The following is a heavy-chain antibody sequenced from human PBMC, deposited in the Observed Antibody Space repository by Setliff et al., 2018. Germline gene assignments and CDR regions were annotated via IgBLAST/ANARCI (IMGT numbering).Heavy chain of an antibody. CDR2: ISGSGGST. CDR3: ASYIAAAGPIEH. CDR1: GFTFSSYA. Sequence: GRSLRLSCAASGFTFSSYAMSWVRKAPGKGLEWVSAISGSGGSTYSADSVKGRFTISRDNSKNTLYLQMNSLSAEDTAVYYCASYIAAAGPIEHWGQRTLVTVSS. V-gene: IGHV3-23*01. D-gene: IGHD6-13*01. J-gene: IGHJ1*01.